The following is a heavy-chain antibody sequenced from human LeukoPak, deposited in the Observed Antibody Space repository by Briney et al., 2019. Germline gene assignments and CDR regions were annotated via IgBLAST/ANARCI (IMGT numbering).Heavy chain of an antibody. V-gene: IGHV3-48*03. CDR2: ISSSGSTI. Sequence: PGASLRLSCAASGFTFSSYAMSWVRQAPGKGLEWVSYISSSGSTIYYADSVKGRFTISRDNAKNSLYLQMNSLRAEDTAVYYCARGSSGYSYGYDFDYWGQGTLVTVSS. CDR1: GFTFSSYA. D-gene: IGHD5-18*01. J-gene: IGHJ4*02. CDR3: ARGSSGYSYGYDFDY.